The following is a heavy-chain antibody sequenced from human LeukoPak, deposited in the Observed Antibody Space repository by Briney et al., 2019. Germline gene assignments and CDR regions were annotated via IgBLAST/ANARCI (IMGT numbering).Heavy chain of an antibody. Sequence: ASVKVSCKGSGYTLTELSMHWVRQAPGKGLEWMGGFDPEDGETIYAQKFQGRVTMTEDTSTDTAYMELSSLRSEDTAVYYCATVSEYYYDSSGYYWGQGTLVTVSS. J-gene: IGHJ4*02. D-gene: IGHD3-22*01. CDR1: GYTLTELS. CDR2: FDPEDGET. V-gene: IGHV1-24*01. CDR3: ATVSEYYYDSSGYY.